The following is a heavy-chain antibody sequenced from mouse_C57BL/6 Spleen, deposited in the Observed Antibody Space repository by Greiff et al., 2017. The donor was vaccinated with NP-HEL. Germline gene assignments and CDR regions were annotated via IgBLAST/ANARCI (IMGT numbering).Heavy chain of an antibody. J-gene: IGHJ2*01. D-gene: IGHD1-1*01. Sequence: EVQLVESGPELVKPGASVKISCKASGYSFTDYNMNWVKQSNGKSLEWIGVINPNYGTTSYNQKFKGKATLTVDQSSSTAYMQLNSLTSEDSAVYYCARGDYGSSYGYFDYWGQGTTLTVSS. V-gene: IGHV1-39*01. CDR3: ARGDYGSSYGYFDY. CDR2: INPNYGTT. CDR1: GYSFTDYN.